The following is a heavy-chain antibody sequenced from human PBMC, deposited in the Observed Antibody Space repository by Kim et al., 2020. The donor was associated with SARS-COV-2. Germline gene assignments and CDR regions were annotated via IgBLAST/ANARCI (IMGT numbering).Heavy chain of an antibody. CDR1: GFTFSSYA. J-gene: IGHJ2*01. V-gene: IGHV3-23*01. Sequence: GGSLRLSCAASGFTFSSYAMSWVRQAPGKGLEWVSTLSSRGGTTYYADSVKGRFTISRDNSKKTLNLQLSRLRAEDTAVYFWAKMTNYFYGSTDYFKQKPWYFDLWGDGTLVTASS. CDR3: AKMTNYFYGSTDYFKQKPWYFDL. D-gene: IGHD3-22*01. CDR2: LSSRGGTT.